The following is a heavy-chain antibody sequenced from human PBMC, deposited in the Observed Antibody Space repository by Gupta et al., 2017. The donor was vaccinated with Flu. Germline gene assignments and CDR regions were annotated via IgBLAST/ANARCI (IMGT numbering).Heavy chain of an antibody. V-gene: IGHV3-11*05. CDR2: ISSSSSYT. J-gene: IGHJ2*01. CDR1: GFTFIDYY. Sequence: QVQLVESGGGLVKPGGSLRLSCAASGFTFIDYYMSWLPQAPGKGLEWVSYISSSSSYTKYADSVKGRFASSRDNAKNSLNLQMNSLRAEDTAVYYCARVSRIAAPGHWFCDLWGRGTLVTVSS. CDR3: ARVSRIAAPGHWFCDL. D-gene: IGHD6-13*01.